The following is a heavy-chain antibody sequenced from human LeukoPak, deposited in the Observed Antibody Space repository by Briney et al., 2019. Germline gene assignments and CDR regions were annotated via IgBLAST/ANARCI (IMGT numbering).Heavy chain of an antibody. V-gene: IGHV3-33*06. CDR2: IWYDGSNK. Sequence: PGGSLRLSCAASGFTFSSYGMHWVRHAPGKGLEWVAVIWYDGSNKYYADSVKGRFTISRDNSKNTLYLQMNSLRAEDTAVYYCAKESDQYDNSGYYWPTDFDYWGQGTLVTVSS. CDR1: GFTFSSYG. CDR3: AKESDQYDNSGYYWPTDFDY. D-gene: IGHD3-22*01. J-gene: IGHJ4*02.